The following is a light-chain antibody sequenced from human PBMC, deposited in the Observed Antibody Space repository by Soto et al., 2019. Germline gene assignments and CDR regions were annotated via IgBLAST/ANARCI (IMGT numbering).Light chain of an antibody. CDR2: EAT. J-gene: IGLJ1*01. Sequence: QSALTQPASVSGSPGQSITIACTGTGNDVAVYNFVSWYQHHPGKAPRLLIFEATKRASGVSGRFSGSKSGTTASLTISGLQAEDGAYYYCSSYAGVFFYVFGTGTKLTVL. CDR3: SSYAGVFFYV. V-gene: IGLV2-23*01. CDR1: GNDVAVYNF.